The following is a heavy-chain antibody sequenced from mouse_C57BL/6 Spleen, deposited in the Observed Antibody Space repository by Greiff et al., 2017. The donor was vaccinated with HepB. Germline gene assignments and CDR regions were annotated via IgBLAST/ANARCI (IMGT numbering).Heavy chain of an antibody. CDR2: ISSGGDYI. CDR3: TRGNYSTPYYFDY. D-gene: IGHD2-5*01. CDR1: GFTFSSYA. J-gene: IGHJ2*01. Sequence: EVQVVESGEGLVKPGGSLKLSCAASGFTFSSYAMSWVRQTPEKRLEWVAYISSGGDYIYYADTVKGRFTISRDNARNTLYLQMSSLKSEDTAMYYCTRGNYSTPYYFDYWGQGTTLTVSS. V-gene: IGHV5-9-1*02.